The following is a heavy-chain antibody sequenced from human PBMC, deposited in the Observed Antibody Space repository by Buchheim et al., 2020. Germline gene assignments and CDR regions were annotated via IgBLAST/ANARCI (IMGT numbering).Heavy chain of an antibody. J-gene: IGHJ4*02. V-gene: IGHV3-74*01. Sequence: EVQLVESGGGLVQPGGSLRLSCAASGFTFGIYWMHWVRQTPGTGLVWVSRINGDGRNTDYADSVKGRSTISRDNAENTVYLQMNSLRAEDTAVYYCAMSSDYYSDWGQGT. CDR1: GFTFGIYW. CDR3: AMSSDYYSD. CDR2: INGDGRNT. D-gene: IGHD2-21*02.